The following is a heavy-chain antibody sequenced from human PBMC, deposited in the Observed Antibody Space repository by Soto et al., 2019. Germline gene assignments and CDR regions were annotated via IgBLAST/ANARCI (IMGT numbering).Heavy chain of an antibody. CDR3: AKEHQGPMATL. CDR2: ISSSSSYT. V-gene: IGHV3-11*06. Sequence: GGFLRLSCAASGFTFSDYYMSWIRQAPGKGLEWVSYISSSSSYTNYADSVKGRFTISRDNSKNTLYLQMNSLRAEDTAVYYCAKEHQGPMATLWGQGTLVTVSS. D-gene: IGHD5-12*01. J-gene: IGHJ4*02. CDR1: GFTFSDYY.